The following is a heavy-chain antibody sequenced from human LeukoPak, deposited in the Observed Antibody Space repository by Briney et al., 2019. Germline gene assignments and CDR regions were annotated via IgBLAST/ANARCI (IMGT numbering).Heavy chain of an antibody. D-gene: IGHD1-14*01. CDR3: ARDSFETDIDY. CDR1: GFTFSTYW. Sequence: TGGSLRLSCAVSGFTFSTYWMSWVRQAPGKGLEWVGNIKEDGSEKYYVDSMKGRLTISRDNAKNSLYLQMNSLRVEDTAVYYCARDSFETDIDYWGQGTLVTVSS. CDR2: IKEDGSEK. V-gene: IGHV3-7*01. J-gene: IGHJ4*02.